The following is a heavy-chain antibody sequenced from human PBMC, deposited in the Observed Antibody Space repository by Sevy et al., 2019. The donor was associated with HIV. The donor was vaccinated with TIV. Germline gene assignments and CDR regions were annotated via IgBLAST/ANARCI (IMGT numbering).Heavy chain of an antibody. J-gene: IGHJ4*02. CDR3: TRALATVVTPEYYFDY. V-gene: IGHV3-49*03. CDR1: GFTFGDYA. CDR2: IRRNSYEPYGGTT. D-gene: IGHD4-17*01. Sequence: GGSLILSCTVSGFTFGDYAMSWFRQAPGKGLEWVAFIRRNSYEPYGGTTEYAASVKGRFTISRDDSKSIAYLQMNSLKTEDTAVYYCTRALATVVTPEYYFDYWGQGTLVTVSS.